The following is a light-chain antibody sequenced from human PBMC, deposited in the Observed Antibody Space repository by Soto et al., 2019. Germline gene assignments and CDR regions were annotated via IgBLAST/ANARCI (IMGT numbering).Light chain of an antibody. CDR3: QQYKSHLRT. CDR1: QTISSW. J-gene: IGKJ1*01. V-gene: IGKV1-5*01. CDR2: AAS. Sequence: DIQMTQSPSTLSASVGDRVTITCRASQTISSWLAWYQQKPGKAHKLLIYAASTLESGVSSRFSGRGSGTEFTLTINSMQPEDFATYYCQQYKSHLRTFGPGTQGEI.